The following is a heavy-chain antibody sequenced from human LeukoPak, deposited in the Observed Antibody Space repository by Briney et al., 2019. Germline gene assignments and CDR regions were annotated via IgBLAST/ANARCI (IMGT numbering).Heavy chain of an antibody. CDR2: ISSSGSTI. CDR1: GFTFSDYY. V-gene: IGHV3-11*01. J-gene: IGHJ4*02. CDR3: ARVRTLGYCSGGSRYEYYFDY. Sequence: GGSLRLSCAASGFTFSDYYMSWIRQAPGKGLEWVSYISSSGSTIYYADSVKGRFTISRDNAKNSLYLQMNSLRAEDTAVYYCARVRTLGYCSGGSRYEYYFDYWGQGTLVTVSS. D-gene: IGHD2-15*01.